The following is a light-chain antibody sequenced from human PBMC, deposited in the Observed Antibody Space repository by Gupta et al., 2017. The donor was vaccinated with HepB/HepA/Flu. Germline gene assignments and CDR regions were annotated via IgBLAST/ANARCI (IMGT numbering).Light chain of an antibody. Sequence: SYVLTQPPSVSVAPGQTARITFGGNNIGSKSVHWYQQKPGQAPVLVISYNSDRPSGIPERFSGSNSENTATLTISRVEAGDEADYYCEVWDSSSEHHVFGTGTKVTVL. J-gene: IGLJ1*01. CDR3: EVWDSSSEHHV. CDR1: NIGSKS. CDR2: YNS. V-gene: IGLV3-21*04.